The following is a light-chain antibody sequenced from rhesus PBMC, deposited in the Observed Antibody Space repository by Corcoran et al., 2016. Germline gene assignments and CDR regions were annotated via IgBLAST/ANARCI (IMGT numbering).Light chain of an antibody. CDR2: KAY. CDR1: ENVNNY. V-gene: IGKV1-74*01. Sequence: DIQMTQSPSSLSASVGDRVTITCRASENVNNYVNWYQQKPGKAPKLLINKAYTLQSGVPSRFSGSGAGTDYTFTISSLQPEDVATYYCQHGYGTPFTFGPGTKLDIK. J-gene: IGKJ3*01. CDR3: QHGYGTPFT.